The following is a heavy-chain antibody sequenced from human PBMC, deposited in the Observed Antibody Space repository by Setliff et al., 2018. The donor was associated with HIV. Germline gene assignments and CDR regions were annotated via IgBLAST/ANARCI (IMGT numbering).Heavy chain of an antibody. CDR2: IGTQNGNT. J-gene: IGHJ6*04. CDR3: AREGLWFGDRGFYMDV. Sequence: ASVKVSCKASGYSFTTYGVYWVRQAPGQGLEWMGWIGTQNGNTNYAQKFQGRVTMTTDTSTNTAYMELSSLTSDGTAVYYCAREGLWFGDRGFYMDVWGKGTAVTVSS. D-gene: IGHD3-10*01. V-gene: IGHV1-18*01. CDR1: GYSFTTYG.